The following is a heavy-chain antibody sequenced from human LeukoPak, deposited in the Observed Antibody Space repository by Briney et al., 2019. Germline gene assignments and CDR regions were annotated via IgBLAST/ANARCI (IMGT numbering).Heavy chain of an antibody. J-gene: IGHJ5*02. CDR3: ARDRTVDTAMGLDP. V-gene: IGHV4-61*02. CDR2: VYTSGST. D-gene: IGHD5-18*01. CDR1: GDSISSGGYY. Sequence: SETLSLTCTVSGDSISSGGYYWSWIRQPAGKGLEWIGRVYTSGSTDYSPSLKSRVTISVDTSKNQFSLKLSSVTAADTAVYYCARDRTVDTAMGLDPWGQGTLVTVSS.